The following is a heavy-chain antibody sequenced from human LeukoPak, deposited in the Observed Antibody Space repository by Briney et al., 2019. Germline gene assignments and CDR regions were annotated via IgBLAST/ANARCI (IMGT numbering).Heavy chain of an antibody. J-gene: IGHJ4*02. D-gene: IGHD3-10*01. CDR3: ARDPYGITMVRGDY. CDR1: GYTFTGYY. V-gene: IGHV1-2*02. CDR2: INPNSGGT. Sequence: ALVKVSCKASGYTFTGYYMHWVRQAPGQGLEWMGWINPNSGGTNYAQKFQGRVTMTRDTSISTAYMEPSRLRSDDTAVYYCARDPYGITMVRGDYWGQGTLVTVSS.